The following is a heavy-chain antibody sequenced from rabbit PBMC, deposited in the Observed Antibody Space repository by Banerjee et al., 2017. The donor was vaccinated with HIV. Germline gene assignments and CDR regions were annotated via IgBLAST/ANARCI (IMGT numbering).Heavy chain of an antibody. CDR2: IYAGSSGYT. J-gene: IGHJ3*01. D-gene: IGHD2-1*01. V-gene: IGHV1S40*01. Sequence: QSLEESGGDLVKPGASLTLTCTASGFSFSSSYWICWVRQAPGKGLEWIACIYAGSSGYTYYASGAKGRFTISKTSSTTVTLQMTSLTAADTATYFCARTSYGAYDGLVTRLDLWGPGTLVTVS. CDR1: GFSFSSSYW. CDR3: ARTSYGAYDGLVTRLDL.